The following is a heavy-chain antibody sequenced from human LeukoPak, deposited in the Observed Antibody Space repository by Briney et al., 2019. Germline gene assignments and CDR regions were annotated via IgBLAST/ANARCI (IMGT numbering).Heavy chain of an antibody. V-gene: IGHV4-39*01. Sequence: SETLSLTCTVSGGSITTSGHYWGWIRQPPGKGLEWIGSIDYRERTTYNPSLKSRVTISADTSRNQFSLKLSSVTATDTAVYYRANYVSGNMRDYWGQGTLVTVSS. CDR1: GGSITTSGHY. CDR3: ANYVSGNMRDY. D-gene: IGHD3-16*01. CDR2: IDYRERT. J-gene: IGHJ4*02.